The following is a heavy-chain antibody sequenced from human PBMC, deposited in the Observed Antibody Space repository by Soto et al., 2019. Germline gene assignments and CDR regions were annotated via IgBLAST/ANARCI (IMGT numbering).Heavy chain of an antibody. CDR1: GYTFTRLG. D-gene: IGHD2-8*01. V-gene: IGHV1-18*01. CDR3: AVRYCLIDVCLTPGVFDTDV. CDR2: ITPYNGNT. J-gene: IGHJ6*03. Sequence: QVQLVQSGTEVKKPGTSVKVSCKPSGYTFTRLGINWVRQAPGQGLEWMGWITPYNGNTNYAPKFQDRVTLTTDTVTCTVYMELRSLRSDDTAVYYCAVRYCLIDVCLTPGVFDTDVWGKGTTVVVSS.